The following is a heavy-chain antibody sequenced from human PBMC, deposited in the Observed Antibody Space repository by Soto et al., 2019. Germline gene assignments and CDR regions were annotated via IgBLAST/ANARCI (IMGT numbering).Heavy chain of an antibody. V-gene: IGHV3-7*03. D-gene: IGHD6-13*01. CDR2: IKKDESEK. Sequence: GGSLRLSCAASGFTFSDYWMSWVRQAPGKGLEWVANIKKDESEKYYVDSVKGRFTISRDNAKNSLNLQMNSLRAEDAAVYYCARGSAAPDSWGQGTLVTV. CDR3: ARGSAAPDS. CDR1: GFTFSDYW. J-gene: IGHJ4*02.